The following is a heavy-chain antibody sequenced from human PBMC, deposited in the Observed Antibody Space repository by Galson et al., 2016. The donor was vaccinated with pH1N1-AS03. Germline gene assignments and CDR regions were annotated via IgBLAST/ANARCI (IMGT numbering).Heavy chain of an antibody. D-gene: IGHD6-19*01. V-gene: IGHV4-59*01. Sequence: ETLSLTCTASGDSIINYYWSWIRQSPGKALEWIGYVYYRGSTNYNPSLKSRVTISVDTSKNQFSLNLGSVPAADTAVYYCARTVVAGWGYYFDYWGQGTLVTVSS. CDR3: ARTVVAGWGYYFDY. J-gene: IGHJ4*02. CDR2: VYYRGST. CDR1: GDSIINYY.